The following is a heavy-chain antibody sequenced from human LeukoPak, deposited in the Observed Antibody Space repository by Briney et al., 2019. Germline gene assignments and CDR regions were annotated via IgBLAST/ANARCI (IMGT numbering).Heavy chain of an antibody. CDR3: AREGVVPAALVY. D-gene: IGHD2-2*01. CDR1: GGTFSSYA. Sequence: ASVKVSCKASGGTFSSYAISWLRQAPGQGLEWMGGIIPIFGTANYAQKFQGRVTITADESTSTAYMELSSLRSEDTAVYYCAREGVVPAALVYWGQGTLVTVSS. J-gene: IGHJ4*02. CDR2: IIPIFGTA. V-gene: IGHV1-69*13.